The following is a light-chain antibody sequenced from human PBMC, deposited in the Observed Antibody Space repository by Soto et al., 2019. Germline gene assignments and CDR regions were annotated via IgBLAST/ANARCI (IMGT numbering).Light chain of an antibody. CDR2: GAS. CDR3: QQYNNWPPWT. Sequence: EVVLTQSPATLSVSPGERATLSCRASQSINNNLAWYQQKPGQPPRLLIYGASTRATGVPARFSGSGSGTEFILTISSLQSEDFAVYSCQQYNNWPPWTFGQGTKVDIK. CDR1: QSINNN. J-gene: IGKJ1*01. V-gene: IGKV3-15*01.